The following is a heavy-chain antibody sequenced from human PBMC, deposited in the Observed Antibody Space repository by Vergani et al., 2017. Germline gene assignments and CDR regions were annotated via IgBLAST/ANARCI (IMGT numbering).Heavy chain of an antibody. CDR2: INPNSGGT. CDR1: GYTFTGYY. Sequence: QVQLVQPGAEVKKPGASVKVSCKASGYTFTGYYMHWVRPAPGQGLEWMGWINPNSGGTNYAQKFQGRVTMTRDTSISTAYMELSRLRSVDTAVYYCARTGYCTNGVCHPIDYWGQGTLVTVSS. V-gene: IGHV1-2*02. J-gene: IGHJ4*02. D-gene: IGHD2-8*01. CDR3: ARTGYCTNGVCHPIDY.